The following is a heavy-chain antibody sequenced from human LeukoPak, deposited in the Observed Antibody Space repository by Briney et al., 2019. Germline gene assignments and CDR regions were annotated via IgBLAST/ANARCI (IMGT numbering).Heavy chain of an antibody. CDR1: GFTFSSYA. D-gene: IGHD3-10*01. CDR3: AKVLGFVSGSYYHDAFDI. Sequence: PGGSLRLSCAASGFTFSSYAMSWVRQAPGKGLEWVSAISGSGGSTYYADSVKGRFTTSRDNSKNTLYLQMNSLRAEDTAVYYCAKVLGFVSGSYYHDAFDIWGQGTMVTVSS. CDR2: ISGSGGST. J-gene: IGHJ3*02. V-gene: IGHV3-23*01.